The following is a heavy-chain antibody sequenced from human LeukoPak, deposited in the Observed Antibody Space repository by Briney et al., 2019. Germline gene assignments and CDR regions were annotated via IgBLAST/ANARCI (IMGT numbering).Heavy chain of an antibody. D-gene: IGHD5-12*01. V-gene: IGHV4-39*01. CDR1: GDSINSLDL. CDR2: MYYSGTT. Sequence: SETLSLTCTVSGDSINSLDLWSWVRQPPGKGLEWIGSMYYSGTTYYNASLKSRVTISVDTSKNQFSLKVSSVTAIDTAVYYCVRWQPANWFDPWGQGTLVTVSS. CDR3: VRWQPANWFDP. J-gene: IGHJ5*02.